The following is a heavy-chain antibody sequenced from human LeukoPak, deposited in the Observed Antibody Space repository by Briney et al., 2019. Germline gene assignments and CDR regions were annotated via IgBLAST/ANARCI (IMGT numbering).Heavy chain of an antibody. Sequence: SETLSLTCTVSGGPISSYYWSWIRQPPGKGLEWIGYIYYSGSTNYNPSLKSRVTISVDTSKNQFSLKLSSVTAADTAVYYCAREYSSSSGYYYYYYMDVWGKGTTVTVSS. CDR3: AREYSSSSGYYYYYYMDV. D-gene: IGHD6-6*01. J-gene: IGHJ6*03. CDR2: IYYSGST. CDR1: GGPISSYY. V-gene: IGHV4-59*01.